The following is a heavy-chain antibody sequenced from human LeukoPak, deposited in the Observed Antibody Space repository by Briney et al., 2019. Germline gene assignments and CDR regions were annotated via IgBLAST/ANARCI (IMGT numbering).Heavy chain of an antibody. Sequence: GGSLRLSCAASGFTFSDYYMSWIRQAPGKGLEWVSYISSSGSTIYYADSVKGRFTISRDNAKNSLYLQMNSLRAEDTAVYYCARVGTDYGDYSRYFDLWGRGTLVTVSS. D-gene: IGHD4-17*01. CDR2: ISSSGSTI. V-gene: IGHV3-11*01. CDR1: GFTFSDYY. J-gene: IGHJ2*01. CDR3: ARVGTDYGDYSRYFDL.